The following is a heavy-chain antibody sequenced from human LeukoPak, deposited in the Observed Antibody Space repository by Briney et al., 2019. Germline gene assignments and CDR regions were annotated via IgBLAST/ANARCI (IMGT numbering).Heavy chain of an antibody. CDR3: AKDQCGSCSTFNH. CDR2: ISGSGGST. CDR1: GFTFSSYA. Sequence: PGGSLRLSCAASGFTFSSYAMSWVRQAPGKGLEWVSDISGSGGSTYYADSVKGRFTISRDNSKNTLYLQMNSLRAEDTAVYYCAKDQCGSCSTFNHWGQGPLVTVSS. J-gene: IGHJ5*02. D-gene: IGHD2-15*01. V-gene: IGHV3-23*01.